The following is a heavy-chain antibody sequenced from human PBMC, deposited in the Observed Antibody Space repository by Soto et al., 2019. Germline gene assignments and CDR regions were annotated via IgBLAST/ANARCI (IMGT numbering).Heavy chain of an antibody. CDR2: INHSGST. CDR1: GGSFSGYY. J-gene: IGHJ6*02. Sequence: SETLSLTCAVYGGSFSGYYWSWIRQPPGKGLEWIGEINHSGSTNYNPSLKSRVTISVDTSRNQFSLKLSSVTAADTAVYYCARHRRYYYGSGSYYYHYGMDVWGQGTTVTVSS. CDR3: ARHRRYYYGSGSYYYHYGMDV. V-gene: IGHV4-34*01. D-gene: IGHD3-10*01.